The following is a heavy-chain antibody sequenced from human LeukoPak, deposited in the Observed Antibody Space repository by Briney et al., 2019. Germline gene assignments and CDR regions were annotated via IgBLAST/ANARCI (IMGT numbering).Heavy chain of an antibody. D-gene: IGHD3-10*01. J-gene: IGHJ4*02. CDR3: ARESLLWFGELLSNEPLFDY. CDR2: INHNRGGT. Sequence: GASVKVSCKASGYTFTGYYMHWVRQAPGQGLEGMGWINHNRGGTIYPQKFLGRVTMTRDTSITTAYLELSRLTSDATAVYYCARESLLWFGELLSNEPLFDYWGQGTLVTVSS. CDR1: GYTFTGYY. V-gene: IGHV1-2*02.